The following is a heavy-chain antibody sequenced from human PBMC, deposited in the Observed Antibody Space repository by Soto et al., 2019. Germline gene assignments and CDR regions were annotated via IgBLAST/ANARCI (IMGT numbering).Heavy chain of an antibody. Sequence: SETLSLTCTVSGGSIIGYYWSLMRQPPGKGLEWIGYIFYAGTTLYTPSLKSRVTISVDTSKNQFSLNLASVTAADTAVYYCARHDVIAKSTNGMGVWGQGTVVTVSS. J-gene: IGHJ6*02. CDR1: GGSIIGYY. CDR2: IFYAGTT. CDR3: ARHDVIAKSTNGMGV. V-gene: IGHV4-59*01.